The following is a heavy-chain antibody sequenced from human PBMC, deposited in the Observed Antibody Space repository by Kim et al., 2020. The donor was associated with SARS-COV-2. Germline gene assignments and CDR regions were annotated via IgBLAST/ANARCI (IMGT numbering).Heavy chain of an antibody. Sequence: ASVKVSCKASGYTFTSYDINWVRQATGQGLEWMGWMNPNSGNTGYAQKFQGRVTMTRNTSISTAYMELSSLRSEDTAVYYCARALSMVRGVRPSYWGQGTLVTVSS. J-gene: IGHJ4*02. CDR1: GYTFTSYD. V-gene: IGHV1-8*01. CDR2: MNPNSGNT. CDR3: ARALSMVRGVRPSY. D-gene: IGHD3-10*01.